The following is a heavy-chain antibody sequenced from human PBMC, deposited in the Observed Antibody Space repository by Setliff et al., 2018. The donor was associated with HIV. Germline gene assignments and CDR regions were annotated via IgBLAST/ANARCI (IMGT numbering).Heavy chain of an antibody. V-gene: IGHV4-34*12. CDR2: IIHSGGT. CDR1: GGSFSGYY. J-gene: IGHJ4*02. CDR3: ARRSGYAEDY. D-gene: IGHD5-12*01. Sequence: SETLSLTCAVYGGSFSGYYWNWIRQPPGKGLEWIGEIIHSGGTNYNPSLKSRVTISVDTSKNQFSLKLSSATAADTAVYYRARRSGYAEDYWGQGTLVTVSS.